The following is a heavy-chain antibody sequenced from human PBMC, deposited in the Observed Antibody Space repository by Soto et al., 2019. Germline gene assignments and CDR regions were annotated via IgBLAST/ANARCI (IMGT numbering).Heavy chain of an antibody. J-gene: IGHJ4*02. CDR1: GGSISSGGYS. V-gene: IGHV4-30-2*01. CDR2: IYHSGST. CDR3: ARGMTTVTTLDY. Sequence: QLQLQESGSGLVKPSQTLSLTCAVSGGSISSGGYSWSWIRQPPGKGLEWIGYIYHSGSTYYNPSLTSRVXTXVDXSKNQFSLKLSSVTAADTAVYYCARGMTTVTTLDYWGQGTLVTVSS. D-gene: IGHD4-4*01.